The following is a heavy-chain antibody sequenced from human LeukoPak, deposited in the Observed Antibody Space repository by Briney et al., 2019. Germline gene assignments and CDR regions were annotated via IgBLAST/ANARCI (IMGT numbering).Heavy chain of an antibody. CDR3: ARVVGATTRYPVDY. J-gene: IGHJ4*02. V-gene: IGHV1-3*01. CDR2: INAGNGNT. CDR1: GYTFTSYA. D-gene: IGHD1-26*01. Sequence: ASVKVSCKASGYTFTSYAMHWVRQAPGQRLEWMGWINAGNGNTKYSQKFQGRVTITRDTSASTAYMELSSLRSEDTAVYYCARVVGATTRYPVDYWGQGTLVTVSS.